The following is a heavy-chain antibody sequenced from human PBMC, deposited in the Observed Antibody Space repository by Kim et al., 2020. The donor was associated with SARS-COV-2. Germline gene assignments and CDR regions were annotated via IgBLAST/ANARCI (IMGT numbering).Heavy chain of an antibody. J-gene: IGHJ4*02. Sequence: GGSLRLSCASPRVTFSHYAMSWVRQAPGKGLEWVSVISGTGAGTYYADSVRGRFTISRDDSKNTLFLQMSNLRAEDTAIYYCAKHFGASKQPFDFWGQGT. D-gene: IGHD3-10*01. CDR1: RVTFSHYA. CDR3: AKHFGASKQPFDF. CDR2: ISGTGAGT. V-gene: IGHV3-23*01.